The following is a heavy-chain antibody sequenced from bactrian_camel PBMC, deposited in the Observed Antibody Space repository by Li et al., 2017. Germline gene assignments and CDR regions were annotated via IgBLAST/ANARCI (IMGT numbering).Heavy chain of an antibody. CDR3: AARIATRGTYEYKY. V-gene: IGHV3S40*01. CDR2: ISTIGAAT. CDR1: GFTFGNYV. D-gene: IGHD4*01. Sequence: VQLVESGGGLVQPGGSLRLSCEASGFTFGNYVLRWVRQAPGKGLEWVSAISTIGAATYQADSVKGRFTMSRDSAKNSAFLQMDSLNSEDTALYYCAARIATRGTYEYKYWGRGTQVTVS. J-gene: IGHJ4*01.